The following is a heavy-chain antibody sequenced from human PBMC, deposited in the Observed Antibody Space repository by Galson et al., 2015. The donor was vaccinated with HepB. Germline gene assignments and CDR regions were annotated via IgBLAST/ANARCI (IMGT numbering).Heavy chain of an antibody. D-gene: IGHD3-22*01. Sequence: SLRLSCAASGFTVSSNYMSWVRQAPGKGLEWVSVIYSGGSTYYADSVKGRFTISRDNSKNTLYLQMNSLRAEDTAVYYCARDRRDYYDSSGYYYYYYGMDVWGQGTTATVSS. V-gene: IGHV3-53*01. CDR3: ARDRRDYYDSSGYYYYYYGMDV. CDR2: IYSGGST. J-gene: IGHJ6*02. CDR1: GFTVSSNY.